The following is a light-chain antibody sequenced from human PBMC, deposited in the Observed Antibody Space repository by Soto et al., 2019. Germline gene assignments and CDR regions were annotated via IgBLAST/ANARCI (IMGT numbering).Light chain of an antibody. V-gene: IGKV1-5*01. CDR3: QQYISYPST. CDR1: QATNTW. J-gene: IGKJ2*01. Sequence: GDRVTITCRASQATNTWLAWYQQKPGTAPKRLIYDASSLEGGVPSRFSASGSGTEFTLTISSLQPDDLATYYCQQYISYPSTFGQGTKVEIK. CDR2: DAS.